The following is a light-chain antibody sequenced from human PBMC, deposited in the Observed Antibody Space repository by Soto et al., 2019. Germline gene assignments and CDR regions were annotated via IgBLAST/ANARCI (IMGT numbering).Light chain of an antibody. Sequence: DIQRTQSPSSLSASVGDRVTITFRASQTISSYLNWYQQKPGKAPRLLIYAASSLLSGVPSRFSGSGSGTDFTLTISSLQPEDFSTYYCQQSYSTPWTFGQGTKVDIK. V-gene: IGKV1-39*01. CDR3: QQSYSTPWT. CDR2: AAS. J-gene: IGKJ1*01. CDR1: QTISSY.